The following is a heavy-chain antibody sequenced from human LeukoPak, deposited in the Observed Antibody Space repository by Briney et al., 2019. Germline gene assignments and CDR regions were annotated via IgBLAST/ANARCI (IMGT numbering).Heavy chain of an antibody. CDR3: GKEGGA. D-gene: IGHD3-16*01. CDR1: GFTFSSFT. J-gene: IGHJ5*02. Sequence: GGSLRLSCAASGFTFSSFTMTWVRQAPGKGLEWVSAIGGRGGSKYYADFLEGRFTIARDNSKDMVYLQMNSLKAEDTAIYYCGKEGGAWGQGTKVTVSS. V-gene: IGHV3-23*01. CDR2: IGGRGGSK.